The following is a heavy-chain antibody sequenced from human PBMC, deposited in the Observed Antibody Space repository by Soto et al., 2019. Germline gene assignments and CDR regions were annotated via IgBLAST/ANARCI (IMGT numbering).Heavy chain of an antibody. D-gene: IGHD3-3*01. CDR1: GFSFSRYG. V-gene: IGHV3-33*01. CDR3: AREGDITIFGVVTDAFDL. J-gene: IGHJ4*02. Sequence: QEQLVESGGGVVQPGKSLRLSCAASGFSFSRYGMHWVRQAPGKGLDWVALLSYDENNRYYGDSVKGRFTISRDNAKNMLFLQMNSLRVEDTAVYYCAREGDITIFGVVTDAFDLWGQGTLVTVSS. CDR2: LSYDENNR.